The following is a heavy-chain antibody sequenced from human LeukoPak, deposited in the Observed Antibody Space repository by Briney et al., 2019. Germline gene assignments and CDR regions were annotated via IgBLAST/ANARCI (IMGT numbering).Heavy chain of an antibody. CDR1: GFTFSSYS. J-gene: IGHJ4*02. Sequence: HAGGSLRLSCAASGFTFSSYSMNWVRQAPGKGLEWVSYISSSSSTIYYADSVKGRFTISRDNAKNSLYLQMNSLRDEDTAVYYCARDLAVARVFGYFDYWGQGTLVTVSS. CDR3: ARDLAVARVFGYFDY. V-gene: IGHV3-48*02. CDR2: ISSSSSTI. D-gene: IGHD6-19*01.